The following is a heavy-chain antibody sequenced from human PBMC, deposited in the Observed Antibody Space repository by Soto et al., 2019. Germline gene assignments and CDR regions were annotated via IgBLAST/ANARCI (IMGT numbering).Heavy chain of an antibody. CDR1: NVSITSSY. V-gene: IGHV4-59*01. CDR3: ARDFAGSGPFDP. CDR2: VYYSGTT. Sequence: PSETLSLTCRVSNVSITSSYWNWIRQTPGKGLEWIGFVYYSGTTKYNPSLKSRVSISIDTSKNEFSLRLTSVTTADTGFYFCARDFAGSGPFDPSGQGTLVTVSS. J-gene: IGHJ5*01. D-gene: IGHD3-3*01.